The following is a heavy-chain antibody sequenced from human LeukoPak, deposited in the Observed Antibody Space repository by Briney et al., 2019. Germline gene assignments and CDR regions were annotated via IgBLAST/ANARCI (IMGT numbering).Heavy chain of an antibody. D-gene: IGHD6-13*01. J-gene: IGHJ4*02. V-gene: IGHV3-33*03. CDR3: AKLLAAAGAFDY. CDR2: IWSDGSNK. Sequence: GGSLRLSCAASGFTFSNYGLHWVRQAPGKGLEWVAVIWSDGSNKYYADSVKGRFTISRDNSKNTLYLQMNSLRAEDTAVYYCAKLLAAAGAFDYWGQGTLVTVSS. CDR1: GFTFSNYG.